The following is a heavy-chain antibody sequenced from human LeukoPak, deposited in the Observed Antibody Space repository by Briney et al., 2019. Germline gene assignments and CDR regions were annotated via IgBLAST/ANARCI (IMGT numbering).Heavy chain of an antibody. J-gene: IGHJ4*02. V-gene: IGHV3-30*18. CDR1: GFTFSSYG. Sequence: GGSLRLSCAASGFTFSSYGMHWVRQAPGKGLERVAVISYDGSNKYYADSVKGRFTISRDNSKNTLYLQMNSLRAEDTAVYYCAKEGEGSGPKGDFDYWGQGTLVTVSS. D-gene: IGHD3-10*01. CDR2: ISYDGSNK. CDR3: AKEGEGSGPKGDFDY.